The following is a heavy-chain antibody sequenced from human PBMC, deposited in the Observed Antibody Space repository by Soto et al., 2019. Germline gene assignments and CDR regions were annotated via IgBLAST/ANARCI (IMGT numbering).Heavy chain of an antibody. CDR3: ARVPERSIAAAGTESDYYYYYMDV. CDR2: IIPILGIA. Sequence: ASVKVSCKASGGTFSSYTISWVRQAPGQGLEWMGRIIPILGIANYAQKFQGRVTITADKSTSTAYMELSSLRSEDTAVYYCARVPERSIAAAGTESDYYYYYMDVWGKGTTVTAP. V-gene: IGHV1-69*02. CDR1: GGTFSSYT. J-gene: IGHJ6*03. D-gene: IGHD6-13*01.